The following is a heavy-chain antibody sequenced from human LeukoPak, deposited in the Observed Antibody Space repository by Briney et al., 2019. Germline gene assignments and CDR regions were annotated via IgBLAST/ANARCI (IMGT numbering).Heavy chain of an antibody. Sequence: SETLSLTCTVSGGSISSYYWSWIRQPPGEGLEWIGYIYYSGSTNYNPSLKSRVTISVDTSKNQFSLKLSSVTAADTAVYYCTRIPYPRTGFDPWGQGTLVTVSS. J-gene: IGHJ5*02. CDR3: TRIPYPRTGFDP. V-gene: IGHV4-59*01. CDR2: IYYSGST. CDR1: GGSISSYY. D-gene: IGHD3/OR15-3a*01.